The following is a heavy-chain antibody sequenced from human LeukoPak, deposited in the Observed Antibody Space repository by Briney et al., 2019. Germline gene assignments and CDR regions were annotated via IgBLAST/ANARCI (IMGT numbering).Heavy chain of an antibody. Sequence: GASVKVSCKASGYTFTGYYMHWVRQAPGQGLEWMGWINPNSGGTNYAQKFQGRVTMTRDTSISTAYMELSRLRSDDTAVYYCASDMDAYCGGDCYSFDYWGQGTLVTVSS. CDR2: INPNSGGT. CDR1: GYTFTGYY. CDR3: ASDMDAYCGGDCYSFDY. V-gene: IGHV1-2*02. J-gene: IGHJ4*02. D-gene: IGHD2-21*02.